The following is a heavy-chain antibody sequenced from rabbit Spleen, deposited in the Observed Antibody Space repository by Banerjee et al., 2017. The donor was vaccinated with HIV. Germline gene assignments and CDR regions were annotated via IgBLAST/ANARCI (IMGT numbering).Heavy chain of an antibody. V-gene: IGHV1S45*01. D-gene: IGHD1-1*01. CDR2: IDTGSSGFT. Sequence: QERLVESGGGLVKPEGSLTLTCTASGVSFSSSSYMCWVRQAPGKGLEWIACIDTGSSGFTYFATWAKGRFTCSKTSSTTVTLQMTRLTAADTATYFCARDTSSSFSSYGMDLWGPGTLVTVS. CDR3: ARDTSSSFSSYGMDL. CDR1: GVSFSSSSY. J-gene: IGHJ6*01.